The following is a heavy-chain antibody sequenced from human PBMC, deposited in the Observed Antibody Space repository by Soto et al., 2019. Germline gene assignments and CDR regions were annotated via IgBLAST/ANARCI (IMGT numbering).Heavy chain of an antibody. V-gene: IGHV4-34*01. CDR3: ARGRQRGYSYGKKHLDY. Sequence: SETLSLTCAVYGGSFSGYYWSWIRQPPGKGLEWIGEINHSGSTNYNPSLKSRVTISVDTSKNQFSLKLSSVTAADTAVYYCARGRQRGYSYGKKHLDYWGQGTLVTVSS. D-gene: IGHD5-18*01. J-gene: IGHJ4*02. CDR2: INHSGST. CDR1: GGSFSGYY.